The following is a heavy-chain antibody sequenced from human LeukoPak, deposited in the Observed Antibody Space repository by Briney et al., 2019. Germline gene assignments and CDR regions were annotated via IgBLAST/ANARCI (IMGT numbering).Heavy chain of an antibody. V-gene: IGHV4-39*07. D-gene: IGHD2-2*01. Sequence: SETLSLTCTVSGGSISSSSYYWGWIRQPPGKGLEWIGSIYYSGSTYYNPSLKSRVAISVDTSKNQFSLKLSSVTAADTAVYYCASSSVVVPAADAFDIWGQGTMVTVSS. CDR2: IYYSGST. CDR3: ASSSVVVPAADAFDI. J-gene: IGHJ3*02. CDR1: GGSISSSSYY.